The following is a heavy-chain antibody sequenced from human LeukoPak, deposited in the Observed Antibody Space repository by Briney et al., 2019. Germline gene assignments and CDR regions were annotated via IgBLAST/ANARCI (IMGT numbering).Heavy chain of an antibody. J-gene: IGHJ4*02. CDR2: IRTKAFGGTT. CDR1: GFTFSSYA. Sequence: PGGSLRLSCAASGFTFSSYAMSWVRQAPGKGLEWLGIIRTKAFGGTTEYAASVKGRFSISRNDSKSIAYLQMNSLKSEDTAVYYCTRNVGDYAPLRFDYWGQGTLVTVSS. V-gene: IGHV3-49*04. CDR3: TRNVGDYAPLRFDY. D-gene: IGHD4-17*01.